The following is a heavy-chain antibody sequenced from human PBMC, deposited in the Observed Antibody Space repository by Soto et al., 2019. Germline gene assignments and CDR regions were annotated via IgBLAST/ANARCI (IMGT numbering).Heavy chain of an antibody. V-gene: IGHV4-4*07. Sequence: PSESLSLTCTVSGGSMNTSYCTWVRQPAGKGPEWIGRIFSSGSTSCNPSLESRVAMSVDTSKNHFSLNLSSVTAADMAVYYCAREGSYSAYNFAHGIQLWSLDFWGQGAVDTVSS. CDR2: IFSSGST. D-gene: IGHD5-12*01. CDR1: GGSMNTSY. J-gene: IGHJ4*02. CDR3: AREGSYSAYNFAHGIQLWSLDF.